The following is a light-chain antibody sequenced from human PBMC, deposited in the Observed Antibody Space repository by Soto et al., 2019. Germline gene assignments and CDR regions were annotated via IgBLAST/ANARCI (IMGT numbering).Light chain of an antibody. CDR3: QSYDSSLSGVV. Sequence: QLVLTQPPSVSGAPGQRVTISCTGSSSNIGAGYDVHWYQQLPGTAPKLLIYGNSNRPSGVPDRFSGSKYGTSASLVITGLQAEDEADYYCQSYDSSLSGVVFGGGTKLTVL. CDR2: GNS. CDR1: SSNIGAGYD. J-gene: IGLJ2*01. V-gene: IGLV1-40*01.